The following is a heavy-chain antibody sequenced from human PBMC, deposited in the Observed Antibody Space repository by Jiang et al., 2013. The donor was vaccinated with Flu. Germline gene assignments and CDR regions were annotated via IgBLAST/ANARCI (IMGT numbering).Heavy chain of an antibody. J-gene: IGHJ3*02. D-gene: IGHD5-24*01. CDR3: ASLLTRSRDGYASDI. V-gene: IGHV1-69*05. CDR2: IIPIFGTA. Sequence: EWMGGIIPIFGTANYAQKFQGRVTMTRDTSTSTVYMELSSLRSEDTAVYYCASLLTRSRDGYASDIWGQGTMVTVSS.